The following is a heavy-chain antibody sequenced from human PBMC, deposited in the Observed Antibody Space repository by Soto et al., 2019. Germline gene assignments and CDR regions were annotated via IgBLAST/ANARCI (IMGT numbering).Heavy chain of an antibody. D-gene: IGHD6-19*01. CDR1: GFTFSHYA. J-gene: IGHJ3*01. V-gene: IGHV3-30*03. CDR2: TSYDGTTA. Sequence: QVQLVESGGGVVQPGRSLRLSCAASGFTFSHYAMHWVRQAPGKGLEWVAITSYDGTTAYYADSGKGRFTISSDNYKNTLSLQMDSLRPEDAALYYCARPYSCGWYPTHDGFHFWCQGTLVTVSS. CDR3: ARPYSCGWYPTHDGFHF.